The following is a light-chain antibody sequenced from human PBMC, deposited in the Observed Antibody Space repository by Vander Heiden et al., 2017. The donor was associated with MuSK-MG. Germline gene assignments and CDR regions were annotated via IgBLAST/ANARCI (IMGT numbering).Light chain of an antibody. Sequence: EIVLTQSPATLSLSPGERATLSCRASQSVSSYLAWYQQKPGQAPRLLIYDASNRDTGIPARFSGSGYGKDFTLTISSREPEDFAVYYCQQRSNWPPFTFGQGTKLXIK. CDR1: QSVSSY. J-gene: IGKJ2*01. V-gene: IGKV3-11*01. CDR3: QQRSNWPPFT. CDR2: DAS.